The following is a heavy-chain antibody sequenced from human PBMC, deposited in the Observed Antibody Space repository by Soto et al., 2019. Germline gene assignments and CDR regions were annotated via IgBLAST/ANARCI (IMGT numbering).Heavy chain of an antibody. D-gene: IGHD2-21*02. CDR2: IYNSGNT. V-gene: IGHV4-30-2*01. J-gene: IGHJ5*02. CDR3: ARGSDGVWNWFDP. CDR1: GGSISSGFYS. Sequence: KASETLSLTCAVSGGSISSGFYSWSGIRQPPGQGLEWIGYIYNSGNTYYNPSLMSRVTISVDRSQNHFSLKLTSVTAADTAVYYCARGSDGVWNWFDPWGQGTQVTVS.